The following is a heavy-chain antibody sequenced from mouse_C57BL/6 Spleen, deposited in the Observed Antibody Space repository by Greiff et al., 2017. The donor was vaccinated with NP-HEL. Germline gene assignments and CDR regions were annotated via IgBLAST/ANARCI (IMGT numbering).Heavy chain of an antibody. CDR1: GYTFTSYW. Sequence: VQLQQPGAELVMPGASVKLSCKASGYTFTSYWMHWVKQRPGQGLEWIGEIDPSDSYTNYNQKFKGKSTLTVDKSSSTAYMQLSSLTSEDSAGYYCARGDSSGYVGYAMDYWGQGTSVTVSS. D-gene: IGHD3-2*02. J-gene: IGHJ4*01. V-gene: IGHV1-69*01. CDR2: IDPSDSYT. CDR3: ARGDSSGYVGYAMDY.